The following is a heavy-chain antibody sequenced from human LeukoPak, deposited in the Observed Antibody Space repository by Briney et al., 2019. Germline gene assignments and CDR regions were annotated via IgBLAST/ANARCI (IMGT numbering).Heavy chain of an antibody. CDR2: IYYSGST. CDR1: GGSISSRIYY. D-gene: IGHD3-9*01. Sequence: PSETLSLTCTVSGGSISSRIYYWGWIRQPPGKGLEWIGSIYYSGSTYYNPSLKSRVTISVDTSKNQFSLKLSSVTAADTAVYYCARNYDILTGYYGTFDYWGQGTLDTVSS. CDR3: ARNYDILTGYYGTFDY. V-gene: IGHV4-39*01. J-gene: IGHJ4*02.